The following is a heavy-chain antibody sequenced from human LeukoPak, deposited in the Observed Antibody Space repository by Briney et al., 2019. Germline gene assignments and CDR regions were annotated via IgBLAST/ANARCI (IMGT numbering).Heavy chain of an antibody. Sequence: GGSLRLSCAASGFMFSSNWMSWGRLAPGKGLEWVANIKEDGTETYYVDSVKGRFTISRDNAKNSLYLQMNSLRVEDTAVYYCAKEGRSLQTYWGQGTLVTVSS. CDR2: IKEDGTET. J-gene: IGHJ4*02. CDR1: GFMFSSNW. V-gene: IGHV3-7*03. CDR3: AKEGRSLQTY. D-gene: IGHD5-24*01.